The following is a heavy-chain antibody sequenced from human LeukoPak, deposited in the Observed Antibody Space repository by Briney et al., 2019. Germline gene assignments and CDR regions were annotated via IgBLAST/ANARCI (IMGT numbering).Heavy chain of an antibody. CDR2: ISSRSSYI. CDR1: GFTFSSYS. Sequence: WGSLRLSCAASGFTFSSYSMNWVRQAPGKGLEWVSSISSRSSYIDYADSLKGRFTISRDNAKNSLYLQMNSLRAEDTAVYYCARGKEPVAGSLSHFDYWGQGTLVTVSS. V-gene: IGHV3-21*01. J-gene: IGHJ4*02. CDR3: ARGKEPVAGSLSHFDY. D-gene: IGHD6-19*01.